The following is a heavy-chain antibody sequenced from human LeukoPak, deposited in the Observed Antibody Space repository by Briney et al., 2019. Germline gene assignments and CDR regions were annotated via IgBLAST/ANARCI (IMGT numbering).Heavy chain of an antibody. CDR3: ARGFLDFDY. Sequence: PGGSLRLSCVASGFTFSRFNMHWVRQAPGKGLEWVALIWYDGTDTYYADSVKRRFTISRDDSKNTVYLHMNSLRAEDTALYYCARGFLDFDYWGHATLVTVSS. J-gene: IGHJ4*01. V-gene: IGHV3-33*01. CDR1: GFTFSRFN. D-gene: IGHD3-3*01. CDR2: IWYDGTDT.